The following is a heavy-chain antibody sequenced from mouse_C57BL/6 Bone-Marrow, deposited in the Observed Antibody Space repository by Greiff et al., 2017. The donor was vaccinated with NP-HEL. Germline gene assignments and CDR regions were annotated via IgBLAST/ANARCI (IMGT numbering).Heavy chain of an antibody. Sequence: VQLQESGAELVKPGASVKISCKASGYAFSSYWMNWVKQRPGKGLEWIGQIYPGDGDPNYNGKFKGKATLTADKSSSTAYMQLSSLTSEDSAVYFCARGYYWYFDVWGTGTTVTVSS. CDR2: IYPGDGDP. CDR1: GYAFSSYW. V-gene: IGHV1-80*01. CDR3: ARGYYWYFDV. J-gene: IGHJ1*03.